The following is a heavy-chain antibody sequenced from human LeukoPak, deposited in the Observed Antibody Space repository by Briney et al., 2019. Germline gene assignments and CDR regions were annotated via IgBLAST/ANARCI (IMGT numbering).Heavy chain of an antibody. CDR2: INAGIGNT. CDR3: ARGGSYLDY. V-gene: IGHV1-3*01. J-gene: IGHJ4*02. Sequence: ASVKVSCKASGYTFTSYAMHWVRQAPGQRLEWMGWINAGIGNTKYSQKFQGRVTITRDTSASTAYMELSSLRSEDTAVYYCARGGSYLDYWGQGTLVTVSS. CDR1: GYTFTSYA. D-gene: IGHD1-26*01.